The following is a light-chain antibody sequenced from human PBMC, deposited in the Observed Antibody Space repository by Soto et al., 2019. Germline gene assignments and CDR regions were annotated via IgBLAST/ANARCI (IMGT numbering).Light chain of an antibody. CDR2: GAS. CDR1: QSVANNY. Sequence: EIVLTQSPGTLSLSPGEGATLSCRASQSVANNYLAWYQQKPGQAPRLLISGASNRATSIPDRFSGSGSGTDFTLTISRLESEDFAVYYCQHYGSSPPHTFGQGTKLEIK. V-gene: IGKV3-20*01. J-gene: IGKJ2*01. CDR3: QHYGSSPPHT.